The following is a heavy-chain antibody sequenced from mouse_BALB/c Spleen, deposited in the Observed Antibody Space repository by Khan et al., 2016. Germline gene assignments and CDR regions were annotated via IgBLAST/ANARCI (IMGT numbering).Heavy chain of an antibody. V-gene: IGHV1-87*01. Sequence: QVQLKQSGAELARPGASVKLSCKASGYTFTSYWMQWVKQRPGQGLQWIGTIYPGDGDTRYTQKFTGKATLTADKSSSTAYMQLSSLASEDSAVYYCARGGYGNYVCAYWGQGTLVTVSA. CDR2: IYPGDGDT. D-gene: IGHD2-1*01. J-gene: IGHJ3*01. CDR3: ARGGYGNYVCAY. CDR1: GYTFTSYW.